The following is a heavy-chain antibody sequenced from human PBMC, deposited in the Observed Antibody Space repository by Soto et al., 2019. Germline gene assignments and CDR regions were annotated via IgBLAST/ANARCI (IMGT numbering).Heavy chain of an antibody. CDR2: ISGSGVST. CDR1: GFTFSDYG. D-gene: IGHD4-17*01. Sequence: EVQLLDSGGGLLQPGGSLRLSCAASGFTFSDYGMGWVRQAPGRGLEWVSAISGSGVSTFYADSVKGRFTISRDNSINTLYLQMNSLRSEDTAVYYCAHPRGYGVFDAYDIWGQGTMVTVSS. V-gene: IGHV3-23*01. CDR3: AHPRGYGVFDAYDI. J-gene: IGHJ3*02.